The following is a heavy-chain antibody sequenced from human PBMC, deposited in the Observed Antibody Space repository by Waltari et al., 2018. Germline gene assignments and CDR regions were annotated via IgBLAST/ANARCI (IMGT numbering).Heavy chain of an antibody. CDR2: IKPDGSDT. CDR1: AFNFSDSS. J-gene: IGHJ3*01. Sequence: EGRLVDPGGGLVQPGGSLRLSFAASAFNFSDSSMCWIRPALGLGLEWVANIKPDGSDTYFADSVKCRFSMGRDNAKKSLYLEMKTLRTEDTAVYYCARDRCWGYCSGGRAYDLWGQGTMVTVSS. CDR3: ARDRCWGYCSGGRAYDL. D-gene: IGHD2-15*01. V-gene: IGHV3-7*01.